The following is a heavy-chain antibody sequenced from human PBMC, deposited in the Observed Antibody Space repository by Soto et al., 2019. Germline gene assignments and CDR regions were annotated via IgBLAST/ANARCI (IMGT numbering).Heavy chain of an antibody. V-gene: IGHV1-8*01. D-gene: IGHD2-2*03. J-gene: IGHJ3*02. Sequence: QVQLLQSGAEVKRPGASVKVSCKASGYTFTSYDFNWVRQAPGQGLEWMGWVNPNSGNTDYAQKFQGRVTITRNTSIRTAYMELSSLRSEDPAVYYCARASYLDPAFDIWGQGTLVNVSS. CDR3: ARASYLDPAFDI. CDR1: GYTFTSYD. CDR2: VNPNSGNT.